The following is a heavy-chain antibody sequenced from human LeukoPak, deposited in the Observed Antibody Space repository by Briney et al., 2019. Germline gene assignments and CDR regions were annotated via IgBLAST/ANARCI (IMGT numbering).Heavy chain of an antibody. Sequence: GGSLRLSCAASGFTFSNYAIYWVRQAPGKGLEWVAVISYDGRENYFADSVKGRFTISRDNSKNILYLQMNSLRTEDTAVYYCAESQPAAAIDYWGQGTLVTVSS. J-gene: IGHJ4*02. CDR2: ISYDGREN. CDR3: AESQPAAAIDY. V-gene: IGHV3-30*04. D-gene: IGHD2-2*01. CDR1: GFTFSNYA.